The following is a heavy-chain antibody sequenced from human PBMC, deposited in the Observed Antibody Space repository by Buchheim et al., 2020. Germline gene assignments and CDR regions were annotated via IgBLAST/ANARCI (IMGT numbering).Heavy chain of an antibody. J-gene: IGHJ4*02. Sequence: VQLVESGGGLVQPGGSLRLSCAASGFMFRSYAMSWVRQAPGKGLEWVSGVSGGGATTYYADSVKGRFTISRDNSKNTVFLQMDSLRADDTAIYYCAKDRVQWLATIEYWGQGSL. D-gene: IGHD6-19*01. CDR3: AKDRVQWLATIEY. CDR1: GFMFRSYA. CDR2: VSGGGATT. V-gene: IGHV3-23*04.